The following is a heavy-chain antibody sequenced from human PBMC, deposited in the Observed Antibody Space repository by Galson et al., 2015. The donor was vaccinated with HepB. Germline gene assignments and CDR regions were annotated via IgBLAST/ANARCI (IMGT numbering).Heavy chain of an antibody. J-gene: IGHJ4*02. Sequence: SLRLSCAASGFSFTNARMNWVRQAPGKGLEWVGRIKSKTDGGTRDYAAPVKGRFTISRDDSKNTLYLHMSSLKIEDTGVYFCTTGGYYDFWSGPFDFWGQGALVTVSS. V-gene: IGHV3-15*07. CDR1: GFSFTNAR. CDR2: IKSKTDGGTR. D-gene: IGHD3-3*01. CDR3: TTGGYYDFWSGPFDF.